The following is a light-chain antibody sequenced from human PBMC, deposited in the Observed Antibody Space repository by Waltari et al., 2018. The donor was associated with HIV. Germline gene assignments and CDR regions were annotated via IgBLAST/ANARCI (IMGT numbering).Light chain of an antibody. J-gene: IGKJ5*01. V-gene: IGKV1-9*01. Sequence: DIQLTQSPSFLSASVGDRVPITCRASQGISSYLAWYQQKPGKAPKLLIYAASTLQSGVPSRFSGSGSGTEFTLTISSLQPEDFATYYCQQLNSYPPDFGQGTRLEIK. CDR1: QGISSY. CDR3: QQLNSYPPD. CDR2: AAS.